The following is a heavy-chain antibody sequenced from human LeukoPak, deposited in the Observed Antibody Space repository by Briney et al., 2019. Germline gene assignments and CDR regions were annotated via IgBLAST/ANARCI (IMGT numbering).Heavy chain of an antibody. V-gene: IGHV3-23*01. CDR2: ISASGGNT. J-gene: IGHJ6*03. CDR3: AKDVRGGYNYGYYYHYMDV. Sequence: GGSLRLSCVGSGFTFSRHAMSWVRQAPGKGLERVSSISASGGNTYYADSVKGRFTISRDNSKNTLFLQMNSLRAEDTALYYCAKDVRGGYNYGYYYHYMDVWGKGTTVTVS. D-gene: IGHD5-24*01. CDR1: GFTFSRHA.